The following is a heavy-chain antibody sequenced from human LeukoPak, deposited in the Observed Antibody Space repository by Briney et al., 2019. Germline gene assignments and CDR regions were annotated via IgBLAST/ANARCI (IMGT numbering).Heavy chain of an antibody. D-gene: IGHD2-2*01. CDR2: ISGSGGST. CDR3: ARGDCSSTSCYPSFDY. V-gene: IGHV3-23*01. CDR1: GITLSSYG. Sequence: GGSLRLSCAVSGITLSSYGMSWVRQAPGKGLEWVAGISGSGGSTNYADSVKGRFTISRDNSKNTLYLQMNSLRAEDTAVYYCARGDCSSTSCYPSFDYWGQGTLVTVSS. J-gene: IGHJ4*02.